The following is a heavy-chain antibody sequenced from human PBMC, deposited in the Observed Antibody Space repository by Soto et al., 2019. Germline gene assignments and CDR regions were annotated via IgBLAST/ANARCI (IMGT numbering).Heavy chain of an antibody. Sequence: EVQLVESGGGLVQPGGSLRLSCAASGFTFSSYWMSWVRQAPGKGLEWVANIKQDGSEKYYVDSVKGRFTISRDNAKNSLYLQMNSLRADDTAVYYCARYGDLDAFDIWGQGTMVTVSS. CDR2: IKQDGSEK. V-gene: IGHV3-7*01. J-gene: IGHJ3*02. CDR3: ARYGDLDAFDI. CDR1: GFTFSSYW. D-gene: IGHD4-17*01.